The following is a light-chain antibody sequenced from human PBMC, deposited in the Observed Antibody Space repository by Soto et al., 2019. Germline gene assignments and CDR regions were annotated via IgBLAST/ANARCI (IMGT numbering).Light chain of an antibody. Sequence: GDRVTITCRASQGVGGWLAWDQQKAGKAPNLLIYAVSRLESAFPSRFSGSGTGTEFTLTISSLQPDDFTPYYCQQYNNYWTCGQGTRV. V-gene: IGKV1-5*01. CDR2: AVS. J-gene: IGKJ1*01. CDR3: QQYNNYWT. CDR1: QGVGGW.